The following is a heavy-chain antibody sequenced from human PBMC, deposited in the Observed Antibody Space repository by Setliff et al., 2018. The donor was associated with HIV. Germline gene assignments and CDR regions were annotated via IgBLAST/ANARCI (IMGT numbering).Heavy chain of an antibody. Sequence: PSETLSLTCTVSGGSISSGSYYWSWIRQPAGKGLEWIGRIYTSGSTNYNPSLKSRVTISVDTSWNQFSLKLSSVTAADTAVYYCARQGAGYSDDYWGQGTLVTVS. CDR2: IYTSGST. V-gene: IGHV4-61*02. CDR3: ARQGAGYSDDY. CDR1: GGSISSGSYY. D-gene: IGHD5-18*01. J-gene: IGHJ4*02.